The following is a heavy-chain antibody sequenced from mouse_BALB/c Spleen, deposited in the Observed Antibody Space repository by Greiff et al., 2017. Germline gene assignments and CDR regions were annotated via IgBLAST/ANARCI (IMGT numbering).Heavy chain of an antibody. CDR3: AKGGDGYFDV. CDR2: INPSTGYT. CDR1: GYTFTSYW. V-gene: IGHV1-7*01. Sequence: VQLQQSGAELAKPGASVKMSCKASGYTFTSYWMHWVKQRPGQGLEWIGYINPSTGYTEYNQKFKDKATLTADKSSSTAYTQLSSLTSEDSAVYYCAKGGDGYFDVWGAGTTVTVSS. D-gene: IGHD3-3*01. J-gene: IGHJ1*01.